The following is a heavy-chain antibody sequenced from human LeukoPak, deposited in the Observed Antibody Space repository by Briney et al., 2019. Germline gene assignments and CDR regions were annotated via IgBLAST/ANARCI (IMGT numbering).Heavy chain of an antibody. Sequence: SETLSLTCTVSGGSISSYYWSWIRQPPGKGLEWIGYIYYSGSTNYNPSLKSRVTISVDTSKNQFSLKLSSVTAADTAVYYCAAKSPNYDFWSGAPNDYWGQGTLVTVSS. V-gene: IGHV4-59*01. CDR1: GGSISSYY. CDR3: AAKSPNYDFWSGAPNDY. J-gene: IGHJ4*02. D-gene: IGHD3-3*01. CDR2: IYYSGST.